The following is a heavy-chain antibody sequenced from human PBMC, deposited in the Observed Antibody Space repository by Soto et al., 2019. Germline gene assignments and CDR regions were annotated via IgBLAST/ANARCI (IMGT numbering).Heavy chain of an antibody. V-gene: IGHV4-61*01. D-gene: IGHD6-13*01. CDR3: ARGVYSSSWRYYYYGMDV. CDR2: VYYSGST. Sequence: PSETLSLTCTVSGGSVSSGNFYWSWIRQPPWKGLEWIGYVYYSGSTNYNPSLKSRVTISIDTSKNQFSLNLNSVTAADAAVYYCARGVYSSSWRYYYYGMDVWGQGTTVTVS. CDR1: GGSVSSGNFY. J-gene: IGHJ6*02.